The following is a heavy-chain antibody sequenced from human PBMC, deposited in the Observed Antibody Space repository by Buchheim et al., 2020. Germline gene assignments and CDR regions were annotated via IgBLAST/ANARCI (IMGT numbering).Heavy chain of an antibody. CDR1: GFTVSSNY. D-gene: IGHD6-19*01. V-gene: IGHV3-66*01. Sequence: EVQLVESGGGLVQPGGSLRLSCAASGFTVSSNYMSWVRQAPGKGLEWVSVIYSGGSAYYADSVQGRFTISRANSKNTLYLQMNSLRAEDTAVYYCARARRRIAVAGYFDYWGQGTL. CDR3: ARARRRIAVAGYFDY. J-gene: IGHJ4*02. CDR2: IYSGGSA.